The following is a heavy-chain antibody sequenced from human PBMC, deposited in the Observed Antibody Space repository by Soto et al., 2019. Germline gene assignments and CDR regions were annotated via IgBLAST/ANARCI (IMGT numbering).Heavy chain of an antibody. CDR3: ATESGENWSYEAY. V-gene: IGHV4-4*07. J-gene: IGHJ4*02. CDR1: GDSISSYS. CDR2: VYPSGHT. D-gene: IGHD1-7*01. Sequence: QVHVQESGPGPVKPAETLSLTCAISGDSISSYSWNWIRQTAGRGLEWIGRVYPSGHTQYRSSFETRVTVSVDMSTNQFFLELRSVTAAYTADYYCATESGENWSYEAYWAQGTQVTVSS.